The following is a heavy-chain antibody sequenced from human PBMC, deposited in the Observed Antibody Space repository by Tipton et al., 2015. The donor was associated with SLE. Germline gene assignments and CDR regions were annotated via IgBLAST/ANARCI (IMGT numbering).Heavy chain of an antibody. CDR3: LRVSSPFFAYCYMDV. CDR2: IWYDGSNK. CDR1: GFTFSSYG. J-gene: IGHJ6*03. D-gene: IGHD3-10*01. Sequence: SLRLSCAASGFTFSSYGMHWVRQAPGKGLEWVAVIWYDGSNKYYADSVKGRFTISRDNSRNTLYLQMSSLRAEDTSVYYCLRVSSPFFAYCYMDVWGKVSTVSVSS. V-gene: IGHV3-33*01.